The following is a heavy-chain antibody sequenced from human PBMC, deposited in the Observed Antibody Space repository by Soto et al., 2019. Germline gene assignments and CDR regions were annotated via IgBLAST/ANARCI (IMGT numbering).Heavy chain of an antibody. J-gene: IGHJ6*02. CDR2: IWYDGSNK. D-gene: IGHD4-17*01. CDR3: ARDPTSDDYGDYYYYYYGMDV. Sequence: QVQLVESGGGVVQPGRSLRLSCAASGFTFSSYGMHWVRQAPGKGLEWVAVIWYDGSNKYYADSVKGRFTISRDNSKNTLYLQMNSLRAEDTAVYYCARDPTSDDYGDYYYYYYGMDVWGQGTTVTVSS. V-gene: IGHV3-33*01. CDR1: GFTFSSYG.